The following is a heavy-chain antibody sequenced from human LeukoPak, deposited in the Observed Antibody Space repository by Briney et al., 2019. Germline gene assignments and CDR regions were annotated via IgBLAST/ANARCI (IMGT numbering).Heavy chain of an antibody. CDR3: ARGFIAAAEEPVDY. D-gene: IGHD6-13*01. V-gene: IGHV1-2*02. CDR2: INPNSGGT. J-gene: IGHJ4*02. Sequence: ASVKVTCKASGYTFTGYYMHWVRQAPGQGLEWMGWINPNSGGTNYAQKFQGRVTMTRDTSISTAYMELSRLRSDDTAVYYCARGFIAAAEEPVDYWGQGTLVTVSS. CDR1: GYTFTGYY.